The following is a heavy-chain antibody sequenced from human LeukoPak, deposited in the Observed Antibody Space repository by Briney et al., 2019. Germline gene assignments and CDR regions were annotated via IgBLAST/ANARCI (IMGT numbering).Heavy chain of an antibody. V-gene: IGHV4-59*01. Sequence: SETLSLTCTVSGGSICSYYWSWIRQPPGKGLEWIGYIYYSGNTIYNPSLKSRVTISIDTSKNQFSLKLSSVTAADTAVYYCARRRYNYDYWGQGTLVTVSS. CDR2: IYYSGNT. J-gene: IGHJ4*02. D-gene: IGHD5-18*01. CDR1: GGSICSYY. CDR3: ARRRYNYDY.